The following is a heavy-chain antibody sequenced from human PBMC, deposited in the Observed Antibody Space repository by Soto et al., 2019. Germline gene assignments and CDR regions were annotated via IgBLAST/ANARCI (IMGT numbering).Heavy chain of an antibody. J-gene: IGHJ5*02. CDR1: GGTFSSYA. Sequence: QVQLVQSGAEVKKPGSSVKVSRKASGGTFSSYAISWVRQAPGQGLEWMGGIIPIFGTANYAQKFQGRVTITADESTSTAYMELSSLRSEDTAVYYCARDRVYSSGWTTTPGWFDPWGQGTLVTVSS. CDR3: ARDRVYSSGWTTTPGWFDP. V-gene: IGHV1-69*01. CDR2: IIPIFGTA. D-gene: IGHD6-19*01.